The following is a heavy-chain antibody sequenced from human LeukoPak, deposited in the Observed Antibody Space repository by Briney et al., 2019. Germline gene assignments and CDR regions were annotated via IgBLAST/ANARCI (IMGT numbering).Heavy chain of an antibody. Sequence: PVASVKVSCKASGYTFTGYYMHWVRQAPGQGLEWMGWINPNSGGTNYAQKFQGRVTMTRDTSISTAYMELSRLRSDDTAVYYCAFGISLLRFLEWLSFGAFDIWGQGTMVTVSS. CDR1: GYTFTGYY. CDR3: AFGISLLRFLEWLSFGAFDI. V-gene: IGHV1-2*02. J-gene: IGHJ3*02. CDR2: INPNSGGT. D-gene: IGHD3-3*01.